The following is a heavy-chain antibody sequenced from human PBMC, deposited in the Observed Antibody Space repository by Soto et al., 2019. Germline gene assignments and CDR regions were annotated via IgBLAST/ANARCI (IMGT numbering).Heavy chain of an antibody. CDR1: GFTFSSYG. J-gene: IGHJ4*02. D-gene: IGHD6-19*01. V-gene: IGHV3-30*03. CDR2: ISYDGSNK. CDR3: VRDGPGWRYFDY. Sequence: GGSLRLSCAASGFTFSSYGMHWVRQAPGKGLEWVAVISYDGSNKYYADSVKGRFTISRDNAKNSLYLQMNSLRDEDTAVYYCVRDGPGWRYFDYWGQGTLVTVSS.